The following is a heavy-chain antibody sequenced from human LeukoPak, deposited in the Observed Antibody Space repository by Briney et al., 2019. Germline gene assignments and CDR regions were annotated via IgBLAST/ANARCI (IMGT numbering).Heavy chain of an antibody. V-gene: IGHV3-11*01. CDR3: AIHIAVAGPHDAFDI. CDR2: ISSSGSTI. CDR1: GFTFSGYY. D-gene: IGHD6-19*01. Sequence: PGGSLRLSCAASGFTFSGYYMSWIRQAPGKELEWVSYISSSGSTIYYADSVKGGFTISRDNAKNSLYLQMNRLRAEDTAVYYCAIHIAVAGPHDAFDIWGQGTMVTVSS. J-gene: IGHJ3*02.